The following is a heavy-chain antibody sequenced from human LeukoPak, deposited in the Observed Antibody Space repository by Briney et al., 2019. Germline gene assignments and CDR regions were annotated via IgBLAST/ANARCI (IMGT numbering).Heavy chain of an antibody. CDR2: ISHSGYTI. CDR3: ASRIAVAGPGINFDY. CDR1: GFTFSIYE. Sequence: GGSLRLSCAVSGFTFSIYEMNWVRQAPGKGLEWVSYISHSGYTIHYADSVKGRFTISRDNAKNSLYLQMNSLRAEDTAVYYCASRIAVAGPGINFDYWGQGTLVTVSS. J-gene: IGHJ4*02. D-gene: IGHD6-19*01. V-gene: IGHV3-48*03.